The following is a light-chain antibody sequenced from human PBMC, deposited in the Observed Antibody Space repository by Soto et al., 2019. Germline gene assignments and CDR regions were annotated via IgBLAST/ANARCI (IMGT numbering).Light chain of an antibody. J-gene: IGKJ5*01. CDR3: QQYSKWPT. V-gene: IGKV3-15*01. CDR1: ESVSGN. CDR2: DTA. Sequence: DIEMTQSPATLSVSPGERATLSCRASESVSGNLAWYQQKPGQAPRLLIYDTASRATAIPARFSGSGSGTEFTITISSLQSEYFAVYYCQQYSKWPTFGQGTRLEIK.